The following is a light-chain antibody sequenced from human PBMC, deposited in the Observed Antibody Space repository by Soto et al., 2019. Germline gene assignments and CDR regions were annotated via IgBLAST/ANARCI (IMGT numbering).Light chain of an antibody. Sequence: SYELTQPPSVSVAPGQTARITFGGNDVGSKNVHGYQQKPGQAPVLVVYADSARRPGIPERFSGSNSGNTATLTISSVEAGDEADYYCQVWDNGSDHYVFGTGTKLTVL. CDR1: DVGSKN. CDR2: ADS. J-gene: IGLJ1*01. V-gene: IGLV3-21*02. CDR3: QVWDNGSDHYV.